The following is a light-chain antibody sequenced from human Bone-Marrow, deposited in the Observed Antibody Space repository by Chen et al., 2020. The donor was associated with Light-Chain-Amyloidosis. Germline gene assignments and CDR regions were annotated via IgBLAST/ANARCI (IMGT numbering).Light chain of an antibody. CDR2: RDT. V-gene: IGLV3-25*03. CDR1: DLPTKY. J-gene: IGLJ2*01. CDR3: QSADSSGTYEVI. Sequence: SYELTQPPSVSVSPGQTARITCSGDDLPTKYSYWYQQKPGQAPVLVIHRDTERPSGISERFSGSSSGPTATLTISGVQAADEAASHCQSADSSGTYEVIFGGGTKLTVL.